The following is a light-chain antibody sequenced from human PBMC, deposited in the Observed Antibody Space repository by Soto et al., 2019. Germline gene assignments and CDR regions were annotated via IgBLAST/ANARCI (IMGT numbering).Light chain of an antibody. Sequence: DIQMTQSPSTLSASVRDRVTITCRASQSISSWLAWYQQKPGKAPKLLIYKASSLESGVPSRFSGSGSGTDFTLTISSLQPDDFATYYCQQYSSYSTFGQGTKVEIK. CDR3: QQYSSYST. CDR1: QSISSW. CDR2: KAS. J-gene: IGKJ1*01. V-gene: IGKV1-5*03.